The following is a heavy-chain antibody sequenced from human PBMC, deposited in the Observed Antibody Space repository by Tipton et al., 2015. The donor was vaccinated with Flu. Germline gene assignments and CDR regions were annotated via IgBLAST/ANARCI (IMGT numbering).Heavy chain of an antibody. D-gene: IGHD1-1*01. J-gene: IGHJ5*02. V-gene: IGHV3-48*03. CDR1: GFTFSSYE. CDR2: ISSSGSTI. Sequence: QLVQSGGGLVQPGGSLRLSCAASGFTFSSYEMNWVRQAPGKGLEWVSYISSSGSTIYYADSVKGRFTISRDNAKNSLYLQMNSLRAEDTAVYYCASQTQRTTGTTAWGQGTLVTVSS. CDR3: ASQTQRTTGTTA.